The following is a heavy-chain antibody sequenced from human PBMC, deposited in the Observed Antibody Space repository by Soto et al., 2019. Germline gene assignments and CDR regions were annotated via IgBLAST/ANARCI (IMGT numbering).Heavy chain of an antibody. Sequence: PLETLSLTCPFSGGSIISYYWIWIRQPTGKGLEWIGYIYYSGSTNYNPSLKSRVTISVDTSKNQFSLKLSSVTAADTAVYYCARRHSSSWYHDYNWFDPWGQGTLVTVSS. V-gene: IGHV4-59*01. D-gene: IGHD6-13*01. J-gene: IGHJ5*02. CDR2: IYYSGST. CDR3: ARRHSSSWYHDYNWFDP. CDR1: GGSIISYY.